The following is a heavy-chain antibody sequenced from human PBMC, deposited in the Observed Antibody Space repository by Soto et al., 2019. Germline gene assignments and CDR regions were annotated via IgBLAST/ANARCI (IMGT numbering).Heavy chain of an antibody. CDR2: IIPISGTA. CDR3: ARSQGSSTSLEIYYYYYYGMDV. J-gene: IGHJ6*02. CDR1: GGTFSSYA. Sequence: QVQLVQSGAEVKKPGSSVKVSCKASGGTFSSYAISWVRPAPGQGLEWMGGIIPISGTANYAQKFQGRVTITADESTSTDYMELSSLRSEDTALYYCARSQGSSTSLEIYYYYYYGMDVWGQVTTVTVSS. D-gene: IGHD2-2*01. V-gene: IGHV1-69*01.